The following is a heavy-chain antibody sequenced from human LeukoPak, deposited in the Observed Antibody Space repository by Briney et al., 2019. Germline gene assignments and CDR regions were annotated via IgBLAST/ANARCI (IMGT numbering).Heavy chain of an antibody. J-gene: IGHJ4*02. CDR2: INHSGST. CDR3: ARLSWFGELLDLFDY. Sequence: KPSETLSLTCAVYGGSFSGYYWSWIRQPPGKGLEWIGEINHSGSTNYNPSLKSRVTISVDTSKSQFSLKLSSVTAADTAVYYCARLSWFGELLDLFDYWGQGTLVTVSS. D-gene: IGHD3-10*01. V-gene: IGHV4-34*01. CDR1: GGSFSGYY.